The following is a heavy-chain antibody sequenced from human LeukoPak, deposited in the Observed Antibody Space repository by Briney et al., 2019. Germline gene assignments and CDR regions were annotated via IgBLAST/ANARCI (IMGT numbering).Heavy chain of an antibody. CDR2: FDPEDGET. V-gene: IGHV1-24*01. J-gene: IGHJ6*03. CDR3: ARDRFSSNSPTPDDYNFFYMDV. D-gene: IGHD4-11*01. CDR1: GYTLTELS. Sequence: ASVKVSCKVSGYTLTELSMHWVRQAPGKGLEWMGGFDPEDGETIYAQKFQGRVTMTEDTSTDTAYMELSSLKSEDTAVYYCARDRFSSNSPTPDDYNFFYMDVWGKGTTVTVSS.